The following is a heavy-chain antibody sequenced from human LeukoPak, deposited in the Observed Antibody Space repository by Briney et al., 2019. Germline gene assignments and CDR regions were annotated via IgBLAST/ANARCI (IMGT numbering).Heavy chain of an antibody. CDR1: GLTFSSYS. V-gene: IGHV3-21*06. Sequence: GGSLRLSCAASGLTFSSYSMNWVRQAPGKGLEWVSSISSSSRYIYYADSMRGRFTISRDNAKNSLYLQMNSLKPEDTALYYCARVAEAAAFDSWGQGTLVTVSS. D-gene: IGHD6-13*01. CDR3: ARVAEAAAFDS. J-gene: IGHJ4*02. CDR2: ISSSSRYI.